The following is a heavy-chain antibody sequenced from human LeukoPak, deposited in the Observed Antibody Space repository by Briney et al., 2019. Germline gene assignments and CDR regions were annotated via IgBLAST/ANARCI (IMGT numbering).Heavy chain of an antibody. CDR1: GFTFSSYA. CDR3: AKVTGNCSGGSCYVDY. J-gene: IGHJ4*02. V-gene: IGHV3-23*01. CDR2: ISGSGGST. Sequence: GGSLRLSCAASGFTFSSYAMSWVRQAPGKGLEWVSTISGSGGSTYYADSVKGRFTISRDNSKNTLYLQMNSLRAEDTAVYYCAKVTGNCSGGSCYVDYWGQGTLVTVSS. D-gene: IGHD2-15*01.